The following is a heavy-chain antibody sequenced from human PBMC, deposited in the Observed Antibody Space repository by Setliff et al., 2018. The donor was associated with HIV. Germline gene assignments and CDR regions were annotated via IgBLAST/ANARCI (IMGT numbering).Heavy chain of an antibody. D-gene: IGHD6-19*01. CDR2: IIPLFGTT. CDR3: TRETYSSGPS. V-gene: IGHV1-69*13. CDR1: GGDFRNYA. Sequence: SVKVSCKASGGDFRNYAISWVRQAPGQGLEWMGGIIPLFGTTTYAQKMQGRITITADESANTAYMELSSLTSADTAVYYCTRETYSSGPSWGQGTQVTVSS. J-gene: IGHJ5*02.